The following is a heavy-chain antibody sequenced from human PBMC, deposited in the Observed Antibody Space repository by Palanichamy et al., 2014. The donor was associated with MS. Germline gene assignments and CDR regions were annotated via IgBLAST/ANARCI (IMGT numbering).Heavy chain of an antibody. Sequence: QVQLVQSGAEVKKPGASVKGSCKASGYTFSTYIIHWVRRAPGQRLEWMGWINPGNGNTKYSQKFQGRVTITRDTSANTAYMELSSLRSEDTAVYYCARDVHPVSGKAYYYGMDVWGQGTTVTVSS. D-gene: IGHD3-10*02. CDR2: INPGNGNT. J-gene: IGHJ6*02. CDR1: GYTFSTYI. V-gene: IGHV1-3*01. CDR3: ARDVHPVSGKAYYYGMDV.